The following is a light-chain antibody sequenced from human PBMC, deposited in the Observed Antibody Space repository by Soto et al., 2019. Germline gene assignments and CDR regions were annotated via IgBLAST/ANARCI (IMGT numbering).Light chain of an antibody. CDR1: QSVSSN. CDR3: QQYNNWPLT. V-gene: IGKV3-15*01. CDR2: GAS. Sequence: EIVLAPAPRTLSFSPGERGTLSCRASQSVSSNLAWYQQKPGQAPRLLIYGASSRATGIPVRFSGSGSGTEFTLTISSLQSEDFAVYYCQQYNNWPLTFGQGTRLEN. J-gene: IGKJ5*01.